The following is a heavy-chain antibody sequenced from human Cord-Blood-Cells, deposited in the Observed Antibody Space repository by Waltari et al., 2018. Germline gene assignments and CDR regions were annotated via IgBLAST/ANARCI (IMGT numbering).Heavy chain of an antibody. V-gene: IGHV3-49*05. CDR3: TRDLGVWGGGYYSFDY. J-gene: IGHJ4*02. Sequence: EVQLVESGGGLVKPGRSLRLSCTASGFTFGAYAMSWFRQAPGKGLEWVGFIRSKAYGGTTEYAASVKGRFTISRDDSKSIAYLQMNSLKTEDTAVYYCTRDLGVWGGGYYSFDYWGQGTLVTVSS. CDR1: GFTFGAYA. CDR2: IRSKAYGGTT. D-gene: IGHD3-10*01.